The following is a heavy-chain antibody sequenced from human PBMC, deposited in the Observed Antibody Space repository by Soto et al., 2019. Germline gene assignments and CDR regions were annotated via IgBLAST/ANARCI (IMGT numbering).Heavy chain of an antibody. D-gene: IGHD7-27*01. Sequence: EVQLVESGGGLVKPGGSLRLSCAASGFTFSNYNMNWVRQAPGKGLEWVSSISGSSSYIYYADSVKGRFTISRDNANNSLYLQMNSLRAEDRALYYCARLWGGGISGGSFDYWGQGTLVTVSS. J-gene: IGHJ4*02. CDR2: ISGSSSYI. CDR3: ARLWGGGISGGSFDY. CDR1: GFTFSNYN. V-gene: IGHV3-21*01.